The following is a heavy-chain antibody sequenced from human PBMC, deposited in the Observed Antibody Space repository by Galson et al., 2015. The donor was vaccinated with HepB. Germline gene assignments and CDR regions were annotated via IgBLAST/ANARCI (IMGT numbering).Heavy chain of an antibody. CDR1: GFTFSDYY. Sequence: SLRLSCAASGFTFSDYYMTWIRQAPGKGLEWVSYISTSSSYTNYADSVKGRFTISRDNVKNLLYLQMNSLRAEDTSVYYCARDGWFGELSRYYFDYWGQGTLVTVSS. CDR3: ARDGWFGELSRYYFDY. V-gene: IGHV3-11*05. CDR2: ISTSSSYT. J-gene: IGHJ4*02. D-gene: IGHD3-10*01.